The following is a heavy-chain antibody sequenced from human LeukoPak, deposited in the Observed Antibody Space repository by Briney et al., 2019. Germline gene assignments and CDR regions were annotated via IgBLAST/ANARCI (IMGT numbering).Heavy chain of an antibody. CDR2: ISYDGSNK. Sequence: GGSLRLSCAASGFTFSSYAMSWVRQAPGKGLEWVAVISYDGSNKYYADSVKGRFTISRGNSKNTLYLQMNSLRAEDTAVYYCAKDEDGYYYGMDVWGQGTTVTVSS. CDR3: AKDEDGYYYGMDV. J-gene: IGHJ6*02. V-gene: IGHV3-30*18. CDR1: GFTFSSYA.